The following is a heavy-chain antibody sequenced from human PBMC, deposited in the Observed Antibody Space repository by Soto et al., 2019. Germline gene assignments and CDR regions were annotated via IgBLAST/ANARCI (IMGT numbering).Heavy chain of an antibody. D-gene: IGHD3-16*01. J-gene: IGHJ6*02. CDR1: GFTFSSYA. CDR3: AKDTASLDYYYYYGMDV. CDR2: ISGSGGST. Sequence: PGGSLRLSCAASGFTFSSYAMGWVRQAPGKGLEWVSAISGSGGSTYYADSVKGRFTISRDNSKNTLYLQMNSLRAEDTAVYYCAKDTASLDYYYYYGMDVWGQGTTVTVSS. V-gene: IGHV3-23*01.